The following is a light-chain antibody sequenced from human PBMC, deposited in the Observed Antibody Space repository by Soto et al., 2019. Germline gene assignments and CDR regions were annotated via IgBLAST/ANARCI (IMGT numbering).Light chain of an antibody. Sequence: QSALTQPASVSGSPGQSITIYCTGTNGDVGSYDLVSWYQQYPGKAHKLIIYEVNKRPSGVSNRFSGAKSGNTASLTISGLQTEDEADYDCCSYAGGNTLIFGGGTKVTVL. CDR3: CSYAGGNTLI. CDR1: NGDVGSYDL. V-gene: IGLV2-23*02. J-gene: IGLJ2*01. CDR2: EVN.